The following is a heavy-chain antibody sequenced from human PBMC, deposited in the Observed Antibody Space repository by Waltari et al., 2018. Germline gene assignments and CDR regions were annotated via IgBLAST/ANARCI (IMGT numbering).Heavy chain of an antibody. CDR2: SSGIGGRT. CDR1: GFTFSSYA. CDR3: AKETASDPYYYGSGSLFDY. V-gene: IGHV3-23*01. Sequence: EVQLLESGGGLVQPGGSLRLSCAASGFTFSSYAMSWVRQAPGKGLEWVSASSGIGGRTYYANSVKGRFTISRDNSKNTLYLQMNSLRAEDTAVYYCAKETASDPYYYGSGSLFDYWGQGTLVTVSS. J-gene: IGHJ4*02. D-gene: IGHD3-10*01.